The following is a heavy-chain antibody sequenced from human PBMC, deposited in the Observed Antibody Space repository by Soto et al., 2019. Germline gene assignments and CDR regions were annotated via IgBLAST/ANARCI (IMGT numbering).Heavy chain of an antibody. V-gene: IGHV4-4*07. CDR1: GGSISGFF. Sequence: SETLSLTCTVSGGSISGFFWTWVRQPPGMPLEGLGHVAASGSTAYNPSLRSRLSLSLDVSKNRFSLELTSVTAADTATYFCARGGSTHYYYGLDVWGQGTTVNVS. CDR3: ARGGSTHYYYGLDV. CDR2: VAASGST. J-gene: IGHJ6*02.